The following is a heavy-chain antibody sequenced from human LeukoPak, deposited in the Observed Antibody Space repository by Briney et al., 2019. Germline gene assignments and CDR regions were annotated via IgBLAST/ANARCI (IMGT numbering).Heavy chain of an antibody. CDR3: ARLLGEIDP. J-gene: IGHJ5*02. V-gene: IGHV4-59*01. CDR2: IYYIGST. CDR1: GGSISSYY. D-gene: IGHD3-10*02. Sequence: SETLSLTCTVSGGSISSYYWSWIRHPPGKGREWFGYIYYIGSTNYNPSLKSRVTISVDTSKNQFSLKLSSVTAADTAVYYCARLLGEIDPWGQGTLVTVSS.